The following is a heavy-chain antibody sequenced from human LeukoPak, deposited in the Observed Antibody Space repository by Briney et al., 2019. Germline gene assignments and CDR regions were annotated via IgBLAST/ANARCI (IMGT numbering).Heavy chain of an antibody. CDR3: AAAPNENFFDF. CDR1: GFTFSNSY. CDR2: INPDGSQR. V-gene: IGHV3-7*01. D-gene: IGHD2-15*01. J-gene: IGHJ4*02. Sequence: GGSLRLSCAASGFTFSNSYMSWVRQAPGKGLEWVAIINPDGSQRSFVDSVKGRFTISRDNAKNSLYLQMNSLRAEDTAVYFCAAAPNENFFDFWGQGTLVTVSS.